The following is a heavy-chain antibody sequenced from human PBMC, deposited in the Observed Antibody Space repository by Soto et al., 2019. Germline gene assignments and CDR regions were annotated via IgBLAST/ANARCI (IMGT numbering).Heavy chain of an antibody. CDR1: GYTFSMSG. V-gene: IGHV1-18*01. Sequence: ASVKVYCKSFGYTFSMSGISWVRQAPGQGLEWMGWISGYNGKTNYEQKFQDRVTMTTDTSTNMAYMELRSLRSDDTAVYYCAREGPRPYYYYGMDVWG. CDR2: ISGYNGKT. CDR3: AREGPRPYYYYGMDV. J-gene: IGHJ6*02.